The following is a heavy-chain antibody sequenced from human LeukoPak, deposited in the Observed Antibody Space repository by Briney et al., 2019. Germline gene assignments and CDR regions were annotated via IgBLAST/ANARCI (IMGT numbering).Heavy chain of an antibody. J-gene: IGHJ4*02. Sequence: QSGGSLRLFCAASGFTFTSYAMSWVRHAPRKGLEGVSVISGSGDSTYYADSVKGRFTISRDNSKNTLFLQMNSLRAEDTAVYYCAKETLHGFDYWGQGTLVTVSS. D-gene: IGHD3-10*01. CDR1: GFTFTSYA. V-gene: IGHV3-23*01. CDR2: ISGSGDST. CDR3: AKETLHGFDY.